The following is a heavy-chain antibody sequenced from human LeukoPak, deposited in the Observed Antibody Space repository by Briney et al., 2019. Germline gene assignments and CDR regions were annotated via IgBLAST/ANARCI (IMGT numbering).Heavy chain of an antibody. V-gene: IGHV3-30*18. CDR3: AKDGVLRFLEWLSPYYYYYMDV. J-gene: IGHJ6*03. CDR2: ISYDGSNK. CDR1: GFTFSSYG. D-gene: IGHD3-3*01. Sequence: PGRSLRLSCAASGFTFSSYGMHWVRLAPGKGLEWVAVISYDGSNKYYADSVKGRFTISRDNSKNTLYLQMNSLRAEDTAVYYCAKDGVLRFLEWLSPYYYYYMDVWGKGTTVTVSS.